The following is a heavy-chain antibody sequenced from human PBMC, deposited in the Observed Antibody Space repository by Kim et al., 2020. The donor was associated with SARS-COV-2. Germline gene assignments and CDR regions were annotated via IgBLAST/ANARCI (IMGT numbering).Heavy chain of an antibody. CDR3: AKWRGAQSEFDF. V-gene: IGHV3-7*01. Sequence: YLDSGQGRFTISRDNTKNTVFLQMNSLRAADTALYYCAKWRGAQSEFDFWGQGTRVTVSS. D-gene: IGHD1-26*01. J-gene: IGHJ4*02.